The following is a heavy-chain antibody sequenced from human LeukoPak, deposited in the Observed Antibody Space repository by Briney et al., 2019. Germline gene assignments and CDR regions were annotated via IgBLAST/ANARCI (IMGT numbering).Heavy chain of an antibody. CDR3: ASSKQWLSTQFDY. CDR2: ISWNSGSI. CDR1: GFTFDDYA. V-gene: IGHV3-9*03. J-gene: IGHJ4*02. D-gene: IGHD6-19*01. Sequence: GGSLRLSCAASGFTFDDYAMHWVRQAPGKGLERVSDISWNSGSIGYADSVKGRFTISRDNAKNSLYLQMNSLRAEDMALYYYASSKQWLSTQFDYWGQGTLVTVSS.